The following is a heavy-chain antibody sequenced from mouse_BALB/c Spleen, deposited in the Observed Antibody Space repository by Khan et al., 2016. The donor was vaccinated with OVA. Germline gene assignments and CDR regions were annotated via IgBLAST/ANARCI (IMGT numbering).Heavy chain of an antibody. V-gene: IGHV2-6-1*01. Sequence: QVQLKQSGPGLVAPSQSLSITCTISGFSLTNYGVHWVRQPPGKGLEWLVVIWSDGTTTYDSALKSSLTISKDNSKSHVFLKMDSLQTDNTSMYYCARQPYYHYYVMDYWGQGTSVTVSS. J-gene: IGHJ4*01. CDR3: ARQPYYHYYVMDY. D-gene: IGHD2-10*01. CDR2: IWSDGTT. CDR1: GFSLTNYG.